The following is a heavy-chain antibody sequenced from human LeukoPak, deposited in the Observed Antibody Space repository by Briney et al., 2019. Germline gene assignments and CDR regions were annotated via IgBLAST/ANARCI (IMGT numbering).Heavy chain of an antibody. CDR2: MNPTSGNT. D-gene: IGHD5-18*01. J-gene: IGHJ2*01. V-gene: IGHV1-8*01. CDR1: GYTFTSYD. Sequence: GASVKVSCKAAGYTFTSYDINWVRQAPGQGLEWMGWMNPTSGNTGYAQKFQGRVTMTRDASIATAYMELSSLTSEDTALYYYTRMRGYTYGYWYLDLWGRGTPVTVSS. CDR3: TRMRGYTYGYWYLDL.